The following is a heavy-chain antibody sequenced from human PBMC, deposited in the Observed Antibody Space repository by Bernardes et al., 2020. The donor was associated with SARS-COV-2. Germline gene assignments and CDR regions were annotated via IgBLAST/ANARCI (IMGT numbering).Heavy chain of an antibody. D-gene: IGHD2-21*02. Sequence: GGSLRLSCAASGFTFSSYAMSWVRQAPGKGLEWVSAISGSGGSTYYADSVKGRFTISRDNSKNTLYLQMNSLRAEDTAVYYCAKPSYCGGDCYLYYYYGMDVWGQGTTVTVSS. J-gene: IGHJ6*02. V-gene: IGHV3-23*01. CDR3: AKPSYCGGDCYLYYYYGMDV. CDR1: GFTFSSYA. CDR2: ISGSGGST.